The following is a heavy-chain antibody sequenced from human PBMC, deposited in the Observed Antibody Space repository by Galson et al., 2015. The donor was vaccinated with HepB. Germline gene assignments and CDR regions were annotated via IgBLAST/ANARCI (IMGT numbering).Heavy chain of an antibody. J-gene: IGHJ2*01. CDR3: AREGISEDWYFDL. D-gene: IGHD2-15*01. Sequence: SLRLSCAASGFAFSSYAMHWVRQAPGKGLEWVAVISYDGSNKYYADSVKGRFTISRDNSKNTLYLQMNSLRAEDTAVYYCAREGISEDWYFDLWGRGTLVTVSS. CDR2: ISYDGSNK. V-gene: IGHV3-30*04. CDR1: GFAFSSYA.